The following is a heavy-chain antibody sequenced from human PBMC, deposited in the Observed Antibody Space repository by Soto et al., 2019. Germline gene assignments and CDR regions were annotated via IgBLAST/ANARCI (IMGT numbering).Heavy chain of an antibody. CDR2: IIPILGIA. D-gene: IGHD1-20*01. J-gene: IGHJ6*03. CDR1: GGTFSSYT. V-gene: IGHV1-69*02. CDR3: ARYNWNDAFYYMDV. Sequence: QVQLVQSGAEVKKPGSSVKVSCKASGGTFSSYTISWVRQAPGQGLEWMGRIIPILGIANYAQKFQGRVTITADKSSSTAYMELSSLRSEDTAVYYCARYNWNDAFYYMDVWGKGTTVTVSS.